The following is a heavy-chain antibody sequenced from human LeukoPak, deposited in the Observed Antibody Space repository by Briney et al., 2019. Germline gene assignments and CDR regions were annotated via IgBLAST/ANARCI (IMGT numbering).Heavy chain of an antibody. Sequence: PGGSLRLSCAASGFTFSSYAMSWVRQAPGKGLEWVSFIKSRSSTIYXXDSVXXRFTISRDNAKNSLYLQMNSLRAEDPAVYYCTSXXXTGDXFRPFHIWGQGTMVTVSS. CDR2: IKSRSSTI. CDR1: GFTFSSYA. J-gene: IGHJ3*02. D-gene: IGHD2-21*02. CDR3: TSXXXTGDXFRPFHI. V-gene: IGHV3-48*04.